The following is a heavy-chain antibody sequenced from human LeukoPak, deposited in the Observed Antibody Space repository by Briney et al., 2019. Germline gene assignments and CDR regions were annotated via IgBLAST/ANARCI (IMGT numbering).Heavy chain of an antibody. V-gene: IGHV3-30-3*01. J-gene: IGHJ4*02. CDR2: ISNDGSNK. CDR1: GFTFSSYA. Sequence: GGSLRLSCAASGFTFSSYAMHWVRQAPGKGLEWVAVISNDGSNKYYADSVKGRFTISRDNSKNTLYLQMNSLRAEDTAVYYCARAPNYYDSSGPLDYWGQGTLVTVSS. CDR3: ARAPNYYDSSGPLDY. D-gene: IGHD3-22*01.